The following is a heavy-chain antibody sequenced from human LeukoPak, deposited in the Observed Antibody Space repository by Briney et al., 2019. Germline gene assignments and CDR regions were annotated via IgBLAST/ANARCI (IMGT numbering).Heavy chain of an antibody. J-gene: IGHJ6*03. CDR2: ISSSSSTI. CDR3: ARDKRLGYYYDSSGLGGYYYYYMDV. D-gene: IGHD3-22*01. CDR1: GFTFSSYS. V-gene: IGHV3-48*01. Sequence: GGSLRLSCAASGFTFSSYSMNWVRQAPGKGLEWVSYISSSSSTIYYADSVKGRFTISRDNAKNSLYLQMNSLRAEDTAVYYCARDKRLGYYYDSSGLGGYYYYYMDVWGKGTAVTVSS.